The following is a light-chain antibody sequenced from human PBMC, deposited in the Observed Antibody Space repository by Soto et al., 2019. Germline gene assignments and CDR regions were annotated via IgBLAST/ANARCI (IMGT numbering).Light chain of an antibody. CDR3: QQYNNWPPVT. CDR1: QSVSSN. CDR2: GAS. V-gene: IGKV3-15*01. J-gene: IGKJ2*01. Sequence: EIVMTQSPATLPVSPGERATLSCRASQSVSSNLAWYQQKPGQAPRLLIYGASTRATGIPARFSGSGSGTEFTLTISSLQYEDFAVYYCQQYNNWPPVTFGQGTKLEIK.